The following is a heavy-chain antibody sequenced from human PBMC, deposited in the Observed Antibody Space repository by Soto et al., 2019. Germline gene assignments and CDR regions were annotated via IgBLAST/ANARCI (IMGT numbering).Heavy chain of an antibody. J-gene: IGHJ6*02. V-gene: IGHV3-74*01. CDR2: IHTDGSST. CDR3: SRELPTAIRGGYYYSYGMDV. D-gene: IGHD2-2*02. CDR1: GFTLSSYW. Sequence: PGGSLRLSCAASGFTLSSYWMHWVRQAPGKGLVWVSRIHTDGSSTSYADSVKGRFTISRDSAKNTLYLQMSSLRAEDTAVYYCSRELPTAIRGGYYYSYGMDVWGQGTTV.